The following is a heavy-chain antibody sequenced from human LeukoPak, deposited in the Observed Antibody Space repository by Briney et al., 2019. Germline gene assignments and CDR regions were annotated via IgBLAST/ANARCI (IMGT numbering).Heavy chain of an antibody. J-gene: IGHJ6*02. D-gene: IGHD3-3*01. V-gene: IGHV1-8*01. Sequence: ASVKVSCKASGYTFTSYGINWVRQATGQGLEWMGWMNPNSGNTGYAQKFQGRVTMTRNTSISTAYMELSSLRSEDTAVYYCARVKSVGTYYDFWSGYPSYYYYGMDVWGQGTTVTVSS. CDR1: GYTFTSYG. CDR2: MNPNSGNT. CDR3: ARVKSVGTYYDFWSGYPSYYYYGMDV.